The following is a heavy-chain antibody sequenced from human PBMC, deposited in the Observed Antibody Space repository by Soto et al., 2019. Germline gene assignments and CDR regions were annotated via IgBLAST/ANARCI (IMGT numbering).Heavy chain of an antibody. J-gene: IGHJ4*02. CDR1: GYTFTGYA. D-gene: IGHD6-19*01. Sequence: QVQLVQSGAEEKKPGASVKVSCKASGYTFTGYAMHWVRQAPGQRLEWMAWINAGNGNTKYSQKFQGRVTITRDTSASTADMELSSLRSEDTAVYYCARAVAVPADFDYWGQGTLVTVSS. CDR3: ARAVAVPADFDY. V-gene: IGHV1-3*05. CDR2: INAGNGNT.